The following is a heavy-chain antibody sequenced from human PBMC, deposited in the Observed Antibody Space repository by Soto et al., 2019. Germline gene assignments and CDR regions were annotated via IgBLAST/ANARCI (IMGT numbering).Heavy chain of an antibody. J-gene: IGHJ6*02. V-gene: IGHV3-30-3*01. D-gene: IGHD1-26*01. CDR1: GFTFSSYA. CDR3: ARVIPYSGSYYYYYGMDV. CDR2: ISYDGSNK. Sequence: GGSLRLSCAASGFTFSSYAMHWVRQAPGKELEWVAVISYDGSNKYYADSVKGRCTISRDKSKNTLYLQMNSLRAEDTAVYYCARVIPYSGSYYYYYGMDVWGQGSTGTGSS.